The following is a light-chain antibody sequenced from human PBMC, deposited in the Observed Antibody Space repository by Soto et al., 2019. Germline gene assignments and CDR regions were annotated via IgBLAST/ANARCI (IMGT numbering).Light chain of an antibody. Sequence: EIVMTQSPATLSVSPGDGATLSCRASQSVSTYLAWYQQRPGQAPRLLIYGASTRATGIPARFSGGGSGTEFTLTISSLQSEDFAVYHCQQYNNWPLTFGGGTRVEIK. J-gene: IGKJ4*01. V-gene: IGKV3-15*01. CDR1: QSVSTY. CDR2: GAS. CDR3: QQYNNWPLT.